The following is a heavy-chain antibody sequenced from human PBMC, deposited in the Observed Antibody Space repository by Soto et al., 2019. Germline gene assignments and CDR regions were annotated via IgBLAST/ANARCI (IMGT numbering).Heavy chain of an antibody. Sequence: QVQLQESGPGLVKPSQTLSLTCTVSGGSISSGDYYWTWIRQPPGKGLEWIGFIFYTGSPYYNPSLKSRLAISVDTSKKQFSLNLTSVTAADTAVYFCAGEPKGGPAAGAIEIWGQGTMVTVSS. D-gene: IGHD6-25*01. CDR1: GGSISSGDYY. CDR2: IFYTGSP. CDR3: AGEPKGGPAAGAIEI. J-gene: IGHJ3*02. V-gene: IGHV4-30-4*01.